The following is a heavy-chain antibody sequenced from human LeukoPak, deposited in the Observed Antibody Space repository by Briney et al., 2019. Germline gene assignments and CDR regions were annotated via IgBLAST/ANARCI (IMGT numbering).Heavy chain of an antibody. CDR2: ISGSLDST. Sequence: GGSLRLSCATSGFTLRSYGMSWVRQAPGKGLEWVSSISGSLDSTYYADSVKGRFTISRDNSENTLYLEMNNLKAEDTAIYYCATRSVVGRGGQGTLVIVSS. J-gene: IGHJ4*02. V-gene: IGHV3-23*01. D-gene: IGHD1-26*01. CDR1: GFTLRSYG. CDR3: ATRSVVGR.